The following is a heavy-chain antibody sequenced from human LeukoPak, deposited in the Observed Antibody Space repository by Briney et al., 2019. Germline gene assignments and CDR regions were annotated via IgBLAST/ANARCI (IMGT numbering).Heavy chain of an antibody. CDR1: GFTVSGNY. Sequence: GSLRLSCVASGFTVSGNYMSWVRQAPGKGLEWVSVVYSGVTTDYADSVKGRFTIFRDNSKNTLYLQMNGLRADDTAVYYCARSQIGSAAWGYFDYWGQGTLVTVSS. CDR3: ARSQIGSAAWGYFDY. V-gene: IGHV3-53*01. D-gene: IGHD2-2*01. CDR2: VYSGVTT. J-gene: IGHJ4*02.